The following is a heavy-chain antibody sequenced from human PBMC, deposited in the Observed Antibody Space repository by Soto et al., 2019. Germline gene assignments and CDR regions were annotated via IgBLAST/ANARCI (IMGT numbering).Heavy chain of an antibody. CDR1: GDSIRSSSY. CDR3: RSSSRYSTDV. J-gene: IGHJ6*02. Sequence: QLQLQESGPGLVKPSETLSLTFTVSGDSIRSSSYWGWIRQPPGKGLEWIGSIYSTGNTYYNPSLNSQVTISVDTSKNQFSLNVISVTAADTAVYYCRSSSRYSTDVWGQGTTVTVSS. V-gene: IGHV4-39*01. CDR2: IYSTGNT. D-gene: IGHD6-13*01.